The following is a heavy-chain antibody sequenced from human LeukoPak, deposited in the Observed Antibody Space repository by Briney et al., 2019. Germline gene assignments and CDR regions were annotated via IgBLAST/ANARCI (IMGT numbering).Heavy chain of an antibody. J-gene: IGHJ4*02. CDR3: ARGGYSGYDFLGYFDY. CDR1: VYTFTSYG. CDR2: ISAYNGNT. Sequence: GASVTVSCTASVYTFTSYGISWVRQAPGQGLEWMGWISAYNGNTNYAQKLQGRVTMTTDTSTSTAYMELRSLRSDDTAVYYCARGGYSGYDFLGYFDYWGQGTLVTVSS. V-gene: IGHV1-18*01. D-gene: IGHD5-12*01.